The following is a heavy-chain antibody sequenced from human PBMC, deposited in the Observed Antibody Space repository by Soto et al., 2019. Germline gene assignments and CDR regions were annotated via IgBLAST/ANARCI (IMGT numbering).Heavy chain of an antibody. CDR3: ARHPAATPSRDDAFDI. V-gene: IGHV1-18*01. D-gene: IGHD2-15*01. J-gene: IGHJ3*02. Sequence: ASVKVSCKASGYTFTSYGISWVRQAPGQGLEWMGWISAYNGNTNYAQKLQGRVTMTTDTSTSTAYMELRSLRSDDTAVYYCARHPAATPSRDDAFDIWGQGTMVTVSS. CDR1: GYTFTSYG. CDR2: ISAYNGNT.